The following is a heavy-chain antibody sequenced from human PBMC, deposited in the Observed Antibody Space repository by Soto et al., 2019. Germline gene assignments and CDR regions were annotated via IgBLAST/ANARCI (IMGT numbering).Heavy chain of an antibody. Sequence: PGGSLRLSCAASGFTFSSYGMHWVRQAPGKGLEWVAVIWYDGSNKYYADSVKGRFTISRDNSKNTLYLQMNSLRAEDTAVYYCARGATAMVPYFDYWGQGTLVTVSS. CDR3: ARGATAMVPYFDY. CDR2: IWYDGSNK. J-gene: IGHJ4*02. D-gene: IGHD5-18*01. V-gene: IGHV3-33*01. CDR1: GFTFSSYG.